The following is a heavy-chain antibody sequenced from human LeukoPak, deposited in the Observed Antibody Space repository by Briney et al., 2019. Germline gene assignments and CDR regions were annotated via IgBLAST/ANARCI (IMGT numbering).Heavy chain of an antibody. D-gene: IGHD3-16*02. CDR1: GGSIGTYY. V-gene: IGHV4-4*09. CDR3: ARPIGGGIEDMDV. CDR2: IYVTGST. J-gene: IGHJ6*03. Sequence: SETLSLTCTVSGGSIGTYYWSWIRQSPGKGLEWIGYIYVTGSTRYNPYLQSRVTISVDTSRNQFFLKMSSVTAADTAVYYCARPIGGGIEDMDVWGKGTKVTVSS.